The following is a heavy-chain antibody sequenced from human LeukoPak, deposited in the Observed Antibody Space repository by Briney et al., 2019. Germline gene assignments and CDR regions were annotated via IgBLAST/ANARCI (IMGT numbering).Heavy chain of an antibody. V-gene: IGHV3-21*01. CDR2: ISSGSTFI. Sequence: GGSLTLSCAASGFTFSTYSMNWVRQAPGKGLEWFSSISSGSTFIYYPDSLKGRFTISRDNAKNSLYRQMNSLRAEDTAVYYCTRESYAYPDSSGNNFDSWGQGTLVTVSS. J-gene: IGHJ4*02. CDR1: GFTFSTYS. CDR3: TRESYAYPDSSGNNFDS. D-gene: IGHD3-22*01.